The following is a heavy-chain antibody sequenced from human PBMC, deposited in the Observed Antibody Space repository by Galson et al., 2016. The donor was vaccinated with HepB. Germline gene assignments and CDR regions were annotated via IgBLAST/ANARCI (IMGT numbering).Heavy chain of an antibody. V-gene: IGHV3-48*01. CDR3: ARHCYGFRLGAGSSYRCDP. CDR1: GFIFAGQS. D-gene: IGHD6-13*01. CDR2: IKSSGAST. J-gene: IGHJ5*02. Sequence: SLRLSCAASGFIFAGQSMNWVRQAPGKGLEWIAYIKSSGASTYYADSVKGRFTISVDTSKNQFSLKLSSVTAAETAVYYCARHCYGFRLGAGSSYRCDPWGQGTLVTVSS.